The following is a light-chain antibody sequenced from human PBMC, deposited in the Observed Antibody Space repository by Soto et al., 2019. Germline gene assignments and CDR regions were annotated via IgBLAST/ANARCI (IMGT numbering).Light chain of an antibody. Sequence: QSALTQPASVSGSPGQSITISCTGTSSDAGGYNYVSWYQQHPGKAPKLMIYDVSNRPSGVSNRFSGSKSGNTASLTISGLQAEDEADYYCSSYTTSSVIIGGGTQLTVL. J-gene: IGLJ2*01. CDR3: SSYTTSSVI. V-gene: IGLV2-14*01. CDR2: DVS. CDR1: SSDAGGYNY.